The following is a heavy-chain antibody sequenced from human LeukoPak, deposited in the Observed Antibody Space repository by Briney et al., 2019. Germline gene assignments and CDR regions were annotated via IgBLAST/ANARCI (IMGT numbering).Heavy chain of an antibody. V-gene: IGHV1-18*01. CDR1: GYTFTSYG. D-gene: IGHD6-13*01. J-gene: IGHJ5*02. CDR3: AREYSSSWYGWFDP. Sequence: GASVTVSCTASGYTFTSYGISWVRQAPGQGLEWMGWISAYNGNTNYAQKLQGRVTMTTDTSTSTAYMELRSLRSDDTAVYYCAREYSSSWYGWFDPWGQGTLVTVSS. CDR2: ISAYNGNT.